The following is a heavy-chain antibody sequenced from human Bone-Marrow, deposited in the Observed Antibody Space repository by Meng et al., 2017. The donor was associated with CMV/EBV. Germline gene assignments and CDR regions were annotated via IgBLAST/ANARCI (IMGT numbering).Heavy chain of an antibody. D-gene: IGHD3-10*01. Sequence: VHLVESGGGFVKPGGSLRLSCAASGFTFSSYAMHWVRQAPGKGLEWVAFIQYDEGNKFYIDSVKGRFTISRDISQNMLFLQMNSLRPEDSAVYYCVKDNPVLHYWGQGTLVTVSS. CDR3: VKDNPVLHY. CDR1: GFTFSSYA. V-gene: IGHV3-30*02. J-gene: IGHJ4*02. CDR2: IQYDEGNK.